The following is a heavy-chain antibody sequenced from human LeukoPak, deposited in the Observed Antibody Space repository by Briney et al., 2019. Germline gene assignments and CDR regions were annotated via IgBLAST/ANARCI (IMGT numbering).Heavy chain of an antibody. Sequence: GGSLRLSCAASGFTFSSYSMNWVRQAPGKGLEYVSAISSNGGSTYYANSVKGRFTISRDNSKNTLYLQMGSLRAEDMAVYYCARALVGAFDIWGQGTMVTVSS. V-gene: IGHV3-64*01. CDR1: GFTFSSYS. CDR3: ARALVGAFDI. CDR2: ISSNGGST. D-gene: IGHD3-16*01. J-gene: IGHJ3*02.